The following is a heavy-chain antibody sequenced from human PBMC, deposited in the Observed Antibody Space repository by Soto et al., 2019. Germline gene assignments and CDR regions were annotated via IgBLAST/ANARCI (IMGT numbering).Heavy chain of an antibody. Sequence: QVQLVESGGGVVQPGRSLRLSCAASGFTFSSYGMHWVRQAPGKGLEWVAVIWYDGSNKYYADSVKGRFTISRDNSKNTLYLQMNSLRAEDTAVYYCARVHYDILTGYPLHYYYMDVWGKGTTVTVSS. J-gene: IGHJ6*03. V-gene: IGHV3-33*01. CDR3: ARVHYDILTGYPLHYYYMDV. D-gene: IGHD3-9*01. CDR2: IWYDGSNK. CDR1: GFTFSSYG.